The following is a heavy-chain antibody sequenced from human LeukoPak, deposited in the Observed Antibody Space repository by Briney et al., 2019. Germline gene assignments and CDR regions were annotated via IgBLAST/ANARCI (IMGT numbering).Heavy chain of an antibody. CDR1: GFSFSSYW. Sequence: GGSLRLSCAASGFSFSSYWKSWVRQAPGTGLEWVATIGQDVSETYYVDSVKGRFTISRDNSKNTLYLQMNSLRAEDTAVYYCAKAHSGYETYYFDYWGRGTLVTVSS. CDR2: IGQDVSET. V-gene: IGHV3-7*03. J-gene: IGHJ4*02. CDR3: AKAHSGYETYYFDY. D-gene: IGHD5-12*01.